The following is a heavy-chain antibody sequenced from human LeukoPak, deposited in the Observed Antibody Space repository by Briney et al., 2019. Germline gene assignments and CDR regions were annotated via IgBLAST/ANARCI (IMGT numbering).Heavy chain of an antibody. J-gene: IGHJ4*02. CDR2: IGSSGTTI. D-gene: IGHD6-19*01. CDR3: ALLAVASDFDY. Sequence: PGGSLRLSCAVSGFPFSVYEMNWVRQAPGKGLEWVSNIGSSGTTIYYADSVRGRFSISRDNAKSSLYLQMNSLRVEDTAVYYCALLAVASDFDYWGQRALVTVSS. V-gene: IGHV3-48*03. CDR1: GFPFSVYE.